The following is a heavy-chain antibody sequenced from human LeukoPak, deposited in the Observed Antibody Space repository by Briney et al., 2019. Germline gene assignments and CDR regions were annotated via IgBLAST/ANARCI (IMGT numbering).Heavy chain of an antibody. Sequence: SQTLSLTCTVSGGSISSGDYYWSWLRQPPGTGLEWIGYIYYSGSTYYNPSLKSRVTISVDTSKNQFSLKLGTVTAADTAVYYCAREGTVTTKTPYAFDIWGQGTMVTVSS. J-gene: IGHJ3*02. D-gene: IGHD4-17*01. V-gene: IGHV4-30-4*01. CDR1: GGSISSGDYY. CDR3: AREGTVTTKTPYAFDI. CDR2: IYYSGST.